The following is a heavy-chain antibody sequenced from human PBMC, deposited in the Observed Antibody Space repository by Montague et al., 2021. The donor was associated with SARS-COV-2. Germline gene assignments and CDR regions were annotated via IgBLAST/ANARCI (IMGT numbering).Heavy chain of an antibody. D-gene: IGHD2-15*01. Sequence: SETLSLTCTVSGGATSSFYWSWFGQPPGKRLEWIGYISDSGSTNYNPSLTSRDTMSVDTSKNQFSLKVNSVTAADTAVYYCARHYSATLPAVYWGQGTLVTVSS. V-gene: IGHV4-59*08. CDR3: ARHYSATLPAVY. J-gene: IGHJ4*02. CDR1: GGATSSFY. CDR2: ISDSGST.